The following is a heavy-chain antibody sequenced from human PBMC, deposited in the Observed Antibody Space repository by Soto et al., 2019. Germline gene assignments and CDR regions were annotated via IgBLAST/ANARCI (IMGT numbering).Heavy chain of an antibody. Sequence: QVQLQESGPGLVKPSQTLSLTCTVSGASISSGDYYWTWIRQPPGKGLEWIGSIYYSGSTYYNPYLKRRVTISVDTSNRQFYLKLSSVTAADTAVYYCARASYDSSTYYLDYWGQGTLVTVSS. D-gene: IGHD3-22*01. J-gene: IGHJ4*02. CDR2: IYYSGST. CDR1: GASISSGDYY. V-gene: IGHV4-30-4*01. CDR3: ARASYDSSTYYLDY.